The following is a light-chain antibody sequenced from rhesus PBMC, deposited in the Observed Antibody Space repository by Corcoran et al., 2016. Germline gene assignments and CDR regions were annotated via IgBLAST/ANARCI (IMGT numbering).Light chain of an antibody. CDR1: QGLSSW. V-gene: IGKV1-21*01. Sequence: DIQMTQSPSSLSASVGDRVTITCRASQGLSSWLAWYQQQPGKAPKLLLYKASRLQSGVPSRFRGRGSGTDFTLTISSLQPEDFATYYCQQYNSAPFTFGPGTKLDIK. CDR3: QQYNSAPFT. J-gene: IGKJ3*01. CDR2: KAS.